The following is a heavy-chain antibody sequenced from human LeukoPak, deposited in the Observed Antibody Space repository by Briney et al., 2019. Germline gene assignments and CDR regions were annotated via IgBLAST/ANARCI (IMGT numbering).Heavy chain of an antibody. D-gene: IGHD2-8*01. J-gene: IGHJ6*03. V-gene: IGHV1-2*02. CDR2: INCNSGDA. CDR3: ARSAGHCSNGICFTDYYLNV. CDR1: GYSFTKHY. Sequence: ASVQVSCKASGYSFTKHYIYWVRQAPGQGLEWVGRINCNSGDANSAQKFQGRVTMTRDTSVSTAYMDLSSVTSDDTAVYFCARSAGHCSNGICFTDYYLNVWGRGTTVTVSS.